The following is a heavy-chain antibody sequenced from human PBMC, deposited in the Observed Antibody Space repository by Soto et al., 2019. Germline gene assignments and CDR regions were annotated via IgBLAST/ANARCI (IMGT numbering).Heavy chain of an antibody. Sequence: QITLKESGPTLVKPTQTLTLTCTFSGFSLSTGGLGVGWIRQPPGEALEWLALIYWDDDKRYSPSLRSRLTITKDTSKNHVVLIMTNMDPVDTATYYCVHSRCGGDCLRSYSSHYYYGMDVWGQGTTVTVSS. CDR2: IYWDDDK. J-gene: IGHJ6*02. CDR1: GFSLSTGGLG. D-gene: IGHD2-21*02. CDR3: VHSRCGGDCLRSYSSHYYYGMDV. V-gene: IGHV2-5*02.